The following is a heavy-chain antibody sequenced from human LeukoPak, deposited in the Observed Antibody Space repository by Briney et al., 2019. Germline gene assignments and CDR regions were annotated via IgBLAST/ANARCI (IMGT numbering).Heavy chain of an antibody. CDR2: MNPNSGNT. CDR3: ARVRYYYDSSGPEYYYYGMDV. V-gene: IGHV1-8*01. J-gene: IGHJ6*02. D-gene: IGHD3-22*01. Sequence: ASVKVSCKASGYTFTSYDINWVRQATGQGLEWMGWMNPNSGNTGYAQKFQGRVTMTRNTSISTAYMELSSLRSEDTAVYYCARVRYYYDSSGPEYYYYGMDVWGQGTTVTVPS. CDR1: GYTFTSYD.